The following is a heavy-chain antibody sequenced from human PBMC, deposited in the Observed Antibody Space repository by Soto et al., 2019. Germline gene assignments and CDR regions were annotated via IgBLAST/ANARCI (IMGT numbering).Heavy chain of an antibody. CDR1: GGSISGYY. J-gene: IGHJ4*02. V-gene: IGHV4-4*07. Sequence: QVQLQESGPGLVKPSETLSLTCTVSGGSISGYYWSWIRQPAGKGLEWIGRIYTSGSTNYNPSLKSRVTMSLDTSMNHFSLKLSSVTAADTAVYYCARDPYCSGGSCRGEEDFDYWGQGTLVTVSS. CDR3: ARDPYCSGGSCRGEEDFDY. D-gene: IGHD2-15*01. CDR2: IYTSGST.